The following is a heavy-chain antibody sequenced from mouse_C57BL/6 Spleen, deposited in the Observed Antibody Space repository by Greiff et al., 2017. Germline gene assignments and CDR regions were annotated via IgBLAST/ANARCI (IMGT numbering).Heavy chain of an antibody. CDR2: IRNKANGYTT. CDR3: ARSQLEQDYYYAMDY. V-gene: IGHV7-3*01. CDR1: GFTFTDYY. Sequence: EVQGVESGGGLVQPGGSLSLSCAASGFTFTDYYMSWVRQPPGKALEWLGFIRNKANGYTTEYSASVKGRFTISRANSQSILYLQMNALRAEDSATYYCARSQLEQDYYYAMDYWGQGTSVTVSS. J-gene: IGHJ4*01. D-gene: IGHD4-1*02.